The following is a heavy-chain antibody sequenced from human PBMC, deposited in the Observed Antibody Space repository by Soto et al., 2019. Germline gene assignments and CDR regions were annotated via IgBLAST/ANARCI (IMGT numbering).Heavy chain of an antibody. CDR2: IYYSGST. J-gene: IGHJ4*02. Sequence: QLQLQESGPGLVKPSETLSLTCTVSGGSISSSSYYWGWIRQPPGKGLEWIGSIYYSGSTYYNPSLRSRCTISVDTSKNQFSLKRSSVTAADTAVYYCARLAPLRIDYWGQGTLVTVSS. CDR1: GGSISSSSYY. CDR3: ARLAPLRIDY. D-gene: IGHD4-17*01. V-gene: IGHV4-39*01.